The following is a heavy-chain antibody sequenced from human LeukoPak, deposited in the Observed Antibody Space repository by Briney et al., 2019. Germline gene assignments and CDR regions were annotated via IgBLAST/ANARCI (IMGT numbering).Heavy chain of an antibody. CDR3: ARGYCSSTSCYGGYYYYYMDV. CDR1: GGSISSYY. D-gene: IGHD2-2*01. J-gene: IGHJ6*03. V-gene: IGHV4-4*07. Sequence: SETLSLTCTVSGGSISSYYWSWIRQPAGKGLEWIGRIYTSGSTNYNPSLKSRVTMSVDTSKNQFSLKLSSVTAADTAVYYCARGYCSSTSCYGGYYYYYMDVWGKGTTVTISS. CDR2: IYTSGST.